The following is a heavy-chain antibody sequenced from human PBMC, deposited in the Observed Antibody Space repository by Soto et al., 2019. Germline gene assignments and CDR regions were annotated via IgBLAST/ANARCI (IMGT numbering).Heavy chain of an antibody. CDR3: ARAAPDIVVVVAAYYYGMDV. CDR1: GFTFSSYA. D-gene: IGHD2-15*01. Sequence: GGSLRLSCAASGFTFSSYAMHWVRQAPGKGLEWVAVISYDGSNKYYADSVKGRFTISRDNSKNTLYLQMNSLRAEDTAVYYCARAAPDIVVVVAAYYYGMDVWGQGTTVTVSS. J-gene: IGHJ6*02. CDR2: ISYDGSNK. V-gene: IGHV3-30-3*01.